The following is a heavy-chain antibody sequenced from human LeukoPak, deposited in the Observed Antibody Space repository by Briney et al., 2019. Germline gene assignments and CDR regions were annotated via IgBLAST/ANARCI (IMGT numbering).Heavy chain of an antibody. CDR3: ARDIMSTPDAFDI. CDR1: GGTFSSYA. D-gene: IGHD5/OR15-5a*01. V-gene: IGHV1-69*04. CDR2: IIPILGIA. Sequence: SVKVSCKASGGTFSSYAISWLRQAPGQGLEWMGRIIPILGIANYAQKFQGRVTITADKSTSTAYMELSSLRSEDTAVYYCARDIMSTPDAFDIWGQGTMVTVSS. J-gene: IGHJ3*02.